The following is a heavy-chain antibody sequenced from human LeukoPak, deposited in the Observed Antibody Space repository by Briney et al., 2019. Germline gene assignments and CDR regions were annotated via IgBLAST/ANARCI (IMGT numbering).Heavy chain of an antibody. V-gene: IGHV3-66*01. D-gene: IGHD3-10*01. Sequence: GGSLRLSCAACGITVSSNYMSWVRQAPGKGLEWGSVKYSGGSTYYADSVKGRFTISRDNSKNTLYLQMNSLRAEDTAVYYCGRDLGGSGPYGMDVWGQGTTVTVSS. CDR3: GRDLGGSGPYGMDV. J-gene: IGHJ6*02. CDR2: KYSGGST. CDR1: GITVSSNY.